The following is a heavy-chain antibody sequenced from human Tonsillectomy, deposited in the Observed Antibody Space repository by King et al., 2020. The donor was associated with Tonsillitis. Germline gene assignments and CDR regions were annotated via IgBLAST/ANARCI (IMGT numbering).Heavy chain of an antibody. D-gene: IGHD3-22*01. J-gene: IGHJ4*02. Sequence: VQLVESGAEVKKPGESLKISCKGSGYSFTSYWIGWVRQMPGKGLGWMGIIYPGDSDTRYSPSFQGQVTISADKSISTAYLQWSSLKASDTAMYYCARRGIYYDSSGYYLHYFDYWGQGTLVTVSS. CDR2: IYPGDSDT. CDR3: ARRGIYYDSSGYYLHYFDY. V-gene: IGHV5-51*01. CDR1: GYSFTSYW.